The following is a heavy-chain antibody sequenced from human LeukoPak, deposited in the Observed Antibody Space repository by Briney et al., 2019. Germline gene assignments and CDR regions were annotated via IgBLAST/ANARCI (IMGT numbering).Heavy chain of an antibody. CDR3: ARAPSYYDFWSGYYNNFDY. J-gene: IGHJ4*02. CDR1: GYTFTSYA. V-gene: IGHV7-4-1*02. CDR2: INTNTGNP. D-gene: IGHD3-3*01. Sequence: GASVKVSCKASGYTFTSYAMNWVRQAPGQGLEWMGWINTNTGNPTYAQGFTGRFVFSLDTSVSTAYLQISSLKAEDTAVYYCARAPSYYDFWSGYYNNFDYWGQGTLVTVSS.